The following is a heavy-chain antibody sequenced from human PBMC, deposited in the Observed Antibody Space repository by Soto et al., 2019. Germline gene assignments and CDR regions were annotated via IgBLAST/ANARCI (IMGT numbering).Heavy chain of an antibody. CDR3: AKEGLGTAGLGYYYYGMDV. D-gene: IGHD6-13*01. Sequence: EVQLLESGGGLVQPGGSLRLSCAASGFTFSSYAMSWVRQAPGKGLEWVSAISGSGGSTYYADSVKGRFTISRDNSKNPLYLQMNSLRAEDTAVYYCAKEGLGTAGLGYYYYGMDVWGQGTTVTVSS. V-gene: IGHV3-23*01. J-gene: IGHJ6*02. CDR1: GFTFSSYA. CDR2: ISGSGGST.